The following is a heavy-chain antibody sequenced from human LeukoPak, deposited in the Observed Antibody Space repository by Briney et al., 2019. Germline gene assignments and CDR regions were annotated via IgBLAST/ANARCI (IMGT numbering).Heavy chain of an antibody. J-gene: IGHJ5*02. CDR2: IYYSGST. CDR3: ARTYSSNWYSGFDP. CDR1: GGSISSSSYS. V-gene: IGHV4-61*01. D-gene: IGHD6-13*01. Sequence: SETLSLTCTVSGGSISSSSYSWSWIRQPPGKGLEWIGHIYYSGSTNYNPSLKSRVTISVDTSKNQFSLKLTSVTAADTAMYYCARTYSSNWYSGFDPWGQGTLVTVSS.